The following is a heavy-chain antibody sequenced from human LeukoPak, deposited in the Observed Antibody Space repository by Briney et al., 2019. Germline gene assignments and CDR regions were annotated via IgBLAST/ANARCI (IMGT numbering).Heavy chain of an antibody. CDR3: ARQGITMVRGVIISSLNWFDP. CDR1: GGSISSSSYY. J-gene: IGHJ5*02. V-gene: IGHV4-39*01. CDR2: IYYSGST. Sequence: PSETLSLTCTVSGGSISSSSYYWGWIRQPPGKGLEWIGSIYYSGSTYYNPSLKSRVTISVDTSKNQFSLKLSSVTAADTAVYYCARQGITMVRGVIISSLNWFDPWGQGTLVTVSS. D-gene: IGHD3-10*01.